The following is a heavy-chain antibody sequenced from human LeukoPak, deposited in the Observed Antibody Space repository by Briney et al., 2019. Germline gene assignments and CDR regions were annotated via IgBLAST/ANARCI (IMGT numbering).Heavy chain of an antibody. V-gene: IGHV1-2*02. Sequence: GASVKVSCKASGYTFTGYHMHWVRQAPGQGLEWMGWINPNSGGTNYAQKLQGRVTMTTDTSTSTAYMELRSLRSDDTAVYYCARDGRSGYDTFDYWGQGTLVTVSS. D-gene: IGHD5-12*01. J-gene: IGHJ4*02. CDR1: GYTFTGYH. CDR2: INPNSGGT. CDR3: ARDGRSGYDTFDY.